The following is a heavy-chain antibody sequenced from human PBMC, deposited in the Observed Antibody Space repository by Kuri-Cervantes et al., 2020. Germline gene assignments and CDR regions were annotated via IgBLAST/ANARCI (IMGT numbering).Heavy chain of an antibody. CDR1: GFTFSSYA. J-gene: IGHJ4*02. CDR3: ARGASMADY. Sequence: GESLKISCAASGFTFSSYAMSWVRQAPGKGLEWVSAISGSGGSTYYADSVKGRFTISRDNSKNTLYLQMNSLRAEDTAVYYCARGASMADYWGQGTLVTVSS. CDR2: ISGSGGST. V-gene: IGHV3-23*01. D-gene: IGHD5-24*01.